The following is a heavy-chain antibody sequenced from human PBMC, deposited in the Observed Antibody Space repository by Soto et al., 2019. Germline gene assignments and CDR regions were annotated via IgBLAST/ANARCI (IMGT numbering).Heavy chain of an antibody. CDR3: GEGGGGDHGY. V-gene: IGHV3-23*04. J-gene: IGHJ4*02. D-gene: IGHD3-16*01. Sequence: EVQLVESEGGLVQPGGSLRLSCEASGFIFTTSDMSWVRQAPGKGLEWISSITITGDTTHYADSVKGRFTISRDNSRKRVDLQIKSLRVADTAVYYCGEGGGGDHGYWGQGTLVAVSS. CDR1: GFIFTTSD. CDR2: ITITGDTT.